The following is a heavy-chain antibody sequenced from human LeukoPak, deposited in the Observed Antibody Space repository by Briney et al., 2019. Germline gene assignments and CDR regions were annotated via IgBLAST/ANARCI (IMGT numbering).Heavy chain of an antibody. CDR1: GYTFTSYY. Sequence: ASVKVSCKASGYTFTSYYMHWVRQAPGQGLEWMGWINPNSGGTNYARKFQGRVTMTRDTSISTAYMELSRLRSDDTAVYYCAREEKRPYYYDSSGRTDWGQGTLVTVSS. CDR2: INPNSGGT. J-gene: IGHJ4*02. CDR3: AREEKRPYYYDSSGRTD. V-gene: IGHV1-2*02. D-gene: IGHD3-22*01.